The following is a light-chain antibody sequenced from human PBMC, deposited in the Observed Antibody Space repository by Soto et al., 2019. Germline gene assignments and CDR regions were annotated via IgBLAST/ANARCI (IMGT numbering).Light chain of an antibody. CDR2: GAS. V-gene: IGKV3-20*01. CDR1: QSVSSNF. CDR3: QQYATSPIT. Sequence: ENVLTQSPGTLSLSPGERATLSCRASQSVSSNFLAWYQQKPGQAPRLLIYGASSRATGIPDRFSGSGSEPDFTLTISRLEPEDFALYWCQQYATSPITFGQGTRLEIK. J-gene: IGKJ5*01.